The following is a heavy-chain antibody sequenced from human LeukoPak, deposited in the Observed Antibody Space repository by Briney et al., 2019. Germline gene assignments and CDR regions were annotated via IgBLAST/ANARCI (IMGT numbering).Heavy chain of an antibody. CDR2: ISGSGGNT. J-gene: IGHJ6*03. CDR1: GFTFSSYA. CDR3: AKLCGYQAYYYMDV. Sequence: GGSLRLSCAASGFTFSSYAMSWVRQAPGKGLEWVSAISGSGGNTYYADSVKGRFTISRDNSKNTLYLQMNSLRAEDTAVYYCAKLCGYQAYYYMDVWGKGTTVTVS. D-gene: IGHD3-22*01. V-gene: IGHV3-23*01.